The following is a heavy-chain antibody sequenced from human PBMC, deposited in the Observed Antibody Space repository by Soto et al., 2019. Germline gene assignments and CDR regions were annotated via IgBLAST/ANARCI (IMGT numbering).Heavy chain of an antibody. CDR3: ARGRFLEWLLSARVHYIDY. Sequence: PSETLSLTCAVYGGSFSGYYWSWIRQPPGKGLEWIGEINHSGSTNYNPSLKSRVTISVDTSKNQFSLKLSSVTAADTAVYYCARGRFLEWLLSARVHYIDYWGQGALVTVSS. J-gene: IGHJ4*02. CDR1: GGSFSGYY. D-gene: IGHD3-3*01. CDR2: INHSGST. V-gene: IGHV4-34*01.